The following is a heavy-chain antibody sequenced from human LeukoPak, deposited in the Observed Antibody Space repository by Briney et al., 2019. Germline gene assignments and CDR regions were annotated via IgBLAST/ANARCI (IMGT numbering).Heavy chain of an antibody. Sequence: GGSLRLSCSASGFTFSSYAMHWFRQAPAKGLEYVSAISSNGGSTYYADSVKGRFTISRDNSKNTLYLQMNSLRAEDTAVYHCARNRGAVADTFFYFDYWGQGTLVTVSS. D-gene: IGHD6-19*01. CDR3: ARNRGAVADTFFYFDY. J-gene: IGHJ4*02. V-gene: IGHV3-64*04. CDR1: GFTFSSYA. CDR2: ISSNGGST.